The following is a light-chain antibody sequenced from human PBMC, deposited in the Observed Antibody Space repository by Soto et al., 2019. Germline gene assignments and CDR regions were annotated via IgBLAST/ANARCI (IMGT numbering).Light chain of an antibody. J-gene: IGLJ2*01. CDR1: NIASRS. Sequence: SYELTQTPSVAVAPGQTAIITCGGNNIASRSVHWYQQKPGQAPVVAVYDDANRPSGIPDRFSGSNSGNTATLTISRVEAGDEADYYCQAWDSSTVVFGGGTKVTVL. CDR2: DDA. CDR3: QAWDSSTVV. V-gene: IGLV3-21*02.